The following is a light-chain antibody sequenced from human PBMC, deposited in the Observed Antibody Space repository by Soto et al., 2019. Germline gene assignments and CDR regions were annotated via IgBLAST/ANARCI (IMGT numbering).Light chain of an antibody. J-gene: IGLJ1*01. Sequence: QSVLTQPASVSGSPGQSITISCTGTSSDVGAYNFVSWYQQQSGKAPKLIIHEVSNRPSGVSNRFSGSKSGNTASLTISGLQAEAEADYYCSSYTRGRAYVFGIGTKLTVL. V-gene: IGLV2-14*01. CDR3: SSYTRGRAYV. CDR1: SSDVGAYNF. CDR2: EVS.